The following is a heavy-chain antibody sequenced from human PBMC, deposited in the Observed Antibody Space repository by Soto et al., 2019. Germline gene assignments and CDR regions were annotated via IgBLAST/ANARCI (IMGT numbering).Heavy chain of an antibody. Sequence: QLQLQESGSGLVKPSQTLSLTCAVSGGSISSGGYSWSWFRQPPGKGLEWIGYIYHSGSTYYNPSLKSRVNISLDRSKKQFSLKLSSVTAAETAVYCCARGMTTVTTLDYWGQGTLVTVSS. CDR1: GGSISSGGYS. CDR3: ARGMTTVTTLDY. D-gene: IGHD4-17*01. V-gene: IGHV4-30-2*01. J-gene: IGHJ4*02. CDR2: IYHSGST.